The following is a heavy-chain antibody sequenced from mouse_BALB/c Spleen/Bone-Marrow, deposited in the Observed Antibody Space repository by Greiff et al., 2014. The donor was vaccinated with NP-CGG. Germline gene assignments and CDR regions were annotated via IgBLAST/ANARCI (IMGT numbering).Heavy chain of an antibody. J-gene: IGHJ2*01. V-gene: IGHV1S81*02. CDR3: AREAYYGPDY. Sequence: QVQLQQPGAELVKPGASVKLSCKASGYTFTRYWMEWVKQRPGQGLEWIGEINPSNGRTNYNEKFKSKATLTVDKSSSTAYMQLSSLTSEDSAVYYCAREAYYGPDYWGQGTTLTGSS. CDR1: GYTFTRYW. CDR2: INPSNGRT. D-gene: IGHD1-2*01.